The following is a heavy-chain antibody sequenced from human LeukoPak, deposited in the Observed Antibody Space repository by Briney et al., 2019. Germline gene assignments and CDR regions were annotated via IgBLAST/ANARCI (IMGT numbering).Heavy chain of an antibody. D-gene: IGHD7-27*01. V-gene: IGHV1-8*01. Sequence: ASVKVSCKASGYTFTSYDINWVRQATGQGLEWMGWMNPNSGNTGYAQKFQGRVTMTRNTSTSTAYMELSSLRSEDTAVYYCARGPRGRRGEAYYFDYWGQGTLVTVSS. CDR1: GYTFTSYD. CDR2: MNPNSGNT. J-gene: IGHJ4*02. CDR3: ARGPRGRRGEAYYFDY.